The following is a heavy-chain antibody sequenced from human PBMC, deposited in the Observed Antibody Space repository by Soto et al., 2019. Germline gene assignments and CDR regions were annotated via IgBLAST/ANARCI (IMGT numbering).Heavy chain of an antibody. CDR1: GFTFSSYA. CDR3: AKDHIMITFGGVIGTYFDY. CDR2: ISGSGGST. Sequence: GGSLRLSCAASGFTFSSYAMSWVRQAPGKGLEWVSAISGSGGSTYYADSVKGRFTISRDNSKNTLYLQMNSLRAEDTAVYYCAKDHIMITFGGVIGTYFDYWGQGTLVTVYS. J-gene: IGHJ4*02. D-gene: IGHD3-16*01. V-gene: IGHV3-23*01.